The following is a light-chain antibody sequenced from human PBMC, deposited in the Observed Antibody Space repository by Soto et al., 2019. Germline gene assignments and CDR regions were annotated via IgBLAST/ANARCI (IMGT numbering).Light chain of an antibody. CDR2: GAS. CDR3: QQSYSTPIT. V-gene: IGKV3-15*01. Sequence: SQSVSNHLTWYQQKPGQPPRLLIYGASTRATGVPGRFSGSGSGTEFTLTISSLQPEDFATYYCQQSYSTPITFGGGTKVDIK. J-gene: IGKJ4*01. CDR1: QSVSNH.